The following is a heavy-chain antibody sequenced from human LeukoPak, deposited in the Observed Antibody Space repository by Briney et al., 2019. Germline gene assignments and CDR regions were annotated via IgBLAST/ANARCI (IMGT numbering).Heavy chain of an antibody. CDR1: GGTFSSYA. CDR2: IIPIFGTA. Sequence: SVKVSCKASGGTFSSYAISWVRQAPGQGLEWMGGIIPIFGTANYAQKFQGRVTITTDESTSTAYMELSSLRSEDTAVYYCAGDPGYCSSTSCYDQEYFQHWGQGTLVTVSS. CDR3: AGDPGYCSSTSCYDQEYFQH. V-gene: IGHV1-69*05. J-gene: IGHJ1*01. D-gene: IGHD2-2*01.